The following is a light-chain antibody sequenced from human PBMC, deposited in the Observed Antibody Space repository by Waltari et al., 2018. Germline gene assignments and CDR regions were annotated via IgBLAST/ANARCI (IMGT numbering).Light chain of an antibody. CDR1: KLGNKY. J-gene: IGLJ1*01. CDR2: QNN. V-gene: IGLV3-1*01. CDR3: QAWDSSTAV. Sequence: SYELTQPPSVSVSPGQTANITCPGDKLGNKYVCWFQQKPGQSPLLVIFQNNRRPSGIPERFSGSNSGNTATLTISGTQGMDEADFYCQAWDSSTAVFGSGTKVTVL.